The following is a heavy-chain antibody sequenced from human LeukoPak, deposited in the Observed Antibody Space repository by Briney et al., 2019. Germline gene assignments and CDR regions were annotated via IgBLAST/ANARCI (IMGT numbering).Heavy chain of an antibody. J-gene: IGHJ4*02. CDR1: GFSLSSHG. CDR3: ARTARLEGEYYFDY. Sequence: GGSLRLSCVVSGFSLSSHGMHWVRQAPGKGLEDVSAISSNGISTFYANSVKGRFTVSRDDSKNTVYLQMNSLRAEDTAVNYCARTARLEGEYYFDYWGQGTLVTVSS. D-gene: IGHD3-16*01. V-gene: IGHV3-64*01. CDR2: ISSNGIST.